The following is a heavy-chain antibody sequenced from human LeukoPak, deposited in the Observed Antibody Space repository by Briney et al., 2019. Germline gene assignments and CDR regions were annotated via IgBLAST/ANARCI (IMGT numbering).Heavy chain of an antibody. CDR1: GFTFSDFA. CDR3: AKYDNSWTYFDS. V-gene: IGHV3-23*01. Sequence: GGSLRLSCAASGFTFSDFAMTWIRQAPSKGLYWVSIISHSGDNTYHADSVKGRFTISRDNSNNTLYLQMNSLRAEDTAIYYCAKYDNSWTYFDSWGQGTLVTVSS. J-gene: IGHJ4*02. CDR2: ISHSGDNT. D-gene: IGHD6-13*01.